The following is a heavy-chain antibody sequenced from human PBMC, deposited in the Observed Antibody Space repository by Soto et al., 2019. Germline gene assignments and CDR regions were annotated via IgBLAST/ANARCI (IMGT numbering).Heavy chain of an antibody. Sequence: QITLKESGPTLVRPTQTLTLTCTFSGFSLSSSGVGVGGIRQPPGQALEWLALIYWNDDKRYSPSLKSRLTITKDTSKNQVVLTLTKLDTVHTATYYCARGGWTTYYRPFFDYWGQGTLVNVSS. J-gene: IGHJ4*02. V-gene: IGHV2-5*01. CDR3: ARGGWTTYYRPFFDY. CDR2: IYWNDDK. D-gene: IGHD3-10*01. CDR1: GFSLSSSGVG.